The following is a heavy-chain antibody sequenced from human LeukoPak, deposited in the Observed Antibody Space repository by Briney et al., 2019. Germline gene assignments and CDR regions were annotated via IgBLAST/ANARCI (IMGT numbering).Heavy chain of an antibody. J-gene: IGHJ4*02. CDR2: ITGSDDNT. CDR1: GFTFSSYA. CDR3: AKDGPYGDFDF. D-gene: IGHD4-17*01. Sequence: GGSLRLSCAASGFTFSSYAMGWVRQAPGKGLEWVSGITGSDDNTYYADSVKGRFTISRDKSKNMLLLQMNSLTAEDTAIYYCAKDGPYGDFDFWGQGTLVTVSP. V-gene: IGHV3-23*01.